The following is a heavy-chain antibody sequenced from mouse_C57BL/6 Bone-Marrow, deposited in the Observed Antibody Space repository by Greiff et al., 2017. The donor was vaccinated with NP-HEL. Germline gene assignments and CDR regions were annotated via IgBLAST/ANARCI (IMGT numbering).Heavy chain of an antibody. D-gene: IGHD3-2*02. CDR2: RKQYNGGT. CDR1: GYTFTDYY. Sequence: VQLKESGPVLVKPGASVKMSCKASGYTFTDYYMNWVKQSHGKSLEWRGVRKQYNGGTSYNQKFKGKATLTVDKSSSTAYMELNSLTSEDSAVYYCARVDSSGYEAMDYWGQGTSVTVSS. J-gene: IGHJ4*01. CDR3: ARVDSSGYEAMDY. V-gene: IGHV1-19*01.